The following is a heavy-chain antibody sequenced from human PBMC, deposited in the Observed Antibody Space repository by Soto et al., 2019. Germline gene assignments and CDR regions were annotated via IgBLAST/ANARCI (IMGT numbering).Heavy chain of an antibody. Sequence: QVQLVQSGAEVKKPGSSVKVSCKASGGTFSSYAISWVRQAPGQGLEWMGGIIPIFGTENYAQKFQGRVTIPAGKSTGTAYMEVCSLISEDTAVYYGARGPPKIAARHDYWGQGTLVTVSS. CDR3: ARGPPKIAARHDY. D-gene: IGHD6-6*01. CDR2: IIPIFGTE. V-gene: IGHV1-69*14. J-gene: IGHJ4*02. CDR1: GGTFSSYA.